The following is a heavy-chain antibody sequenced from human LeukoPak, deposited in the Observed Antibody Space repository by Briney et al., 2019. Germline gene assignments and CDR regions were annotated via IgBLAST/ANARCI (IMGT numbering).Heavy chain of an antibody. Sequence: GGSLRLSCAASGITFSSYAMSWVRQAPGKGLEWVSAISGSGGSTYYADSVKGRFTISRDNSKNMLYLQMNSLRAEDTAVYYCGGATTGDRNDYWGQGTLVTVSS. CDR1: GITFSSYA. CDR3: GGATTGDRNDY. D-gene: IGHD1-26*01. J-gene: IGHJ4*02. V-gene: IGHV3-23*01. CDR2: ISGSGGST.